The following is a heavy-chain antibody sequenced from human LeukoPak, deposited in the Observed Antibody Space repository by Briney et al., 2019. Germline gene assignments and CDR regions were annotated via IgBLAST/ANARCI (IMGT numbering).Heavy chain of an antibody. CDR1: GGTFSSYA. CDR2: INPSGGST. J-gene: IGHJ4*02. V-gene: IGHV1-46*01. Sequence: GASVKVSCKASGGTFSSYAISWVRQAPGQGLEWMGIINPSGGSTSYAQKFQGRVTMTRDTSTSTVYMELSSLRSEDTAVYYCASGPMLAAAGHFDYWGQGTLVTVSS. CDR3: ASGPMLAAAGHFDY. D-gene: IGHD6-13*01.